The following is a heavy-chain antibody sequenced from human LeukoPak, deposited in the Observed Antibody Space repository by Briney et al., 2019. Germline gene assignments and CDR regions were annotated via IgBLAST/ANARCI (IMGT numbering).Heavy chain of an antibody. CDR1: GGSISSSSYY. Sequence: SETLSLTCTVSGGSISSSSYYWGWIRQPPGKGLEWIGSIYYSGSTYYNPSLKSRVTISVDTSKNQFSLKLSSVTAADTAVYYCARHPTYYYDSSGLADAFDIWGQGTMVTVSS. J-gene: IGHJ3*02. CDR2: IYYSGST. D-gene: IGHD3-22*01. CDR3: ARHPTYYYDSSGLADAFDI. V-gene: IGHV4-39*01.